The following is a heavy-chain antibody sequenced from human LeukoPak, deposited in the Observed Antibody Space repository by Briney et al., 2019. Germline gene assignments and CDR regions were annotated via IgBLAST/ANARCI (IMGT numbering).Heavy chain of an antibody. CDR2: IKQDGSEK. CDR3: ASGVGYYDFWSGYYSYFDY. D-gene: IGHD3-3*01. V-gene: IGHV3-7*01. Sequence: GGSLRLSCAASGFTFSSCWMSWVRQAPGKGLEWVANIKQDGSEKYYVDSVKGRFTISRDNAKNSLYLQMNSLRAEDTAVYYCASGVGYYDFWSGYYSYFDYWGQGTLVTVSS. CDR1: GFTFSSCW. J-gene: IGHJ4*02.